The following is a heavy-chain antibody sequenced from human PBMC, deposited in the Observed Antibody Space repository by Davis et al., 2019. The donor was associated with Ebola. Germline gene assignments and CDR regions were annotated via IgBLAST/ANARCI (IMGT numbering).Heavy chain of an antibody. V-gene: IGHV3-23*01. D-gene: IGHD6-13*01. CDR1: GFNFDIQA. J-gene: IGHJ4*02. Sequence: GESLKISCKASGFNFDIQAMSWSRQAPGKGLEWVSSISSGGGTTYYADSVKGRFTISRDNSKRTLYLQLDSLRVDDTAVYYCARGQQLVDYFDYWGQGTLVTVSS. CDR2: ISSGGGTT. CDR3: ARGQQLVDYFDY.